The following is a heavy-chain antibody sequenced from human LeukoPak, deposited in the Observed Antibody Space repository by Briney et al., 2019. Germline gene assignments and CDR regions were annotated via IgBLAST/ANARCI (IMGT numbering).Heavy chain of an antibody. D-gene: IGHD1-26*01. CDR2: IYRGGGST. Sequence: GGSLRLSCAASGFTVSSNYMSWVRQAPGKGLEWVSVIYRGGGSTYYADSVKGRFTISRDNSKNTLYLQMNSLRAEDTAVYYCAKVGPTSGSYPDAFDIWGQGTMVTVSS. V-gene: IGHV3-66*01. CDR1: GFTVSSNY. J-gene: IGHJ3*02. CDR3: AKVGPTSGSYPDAFDI.